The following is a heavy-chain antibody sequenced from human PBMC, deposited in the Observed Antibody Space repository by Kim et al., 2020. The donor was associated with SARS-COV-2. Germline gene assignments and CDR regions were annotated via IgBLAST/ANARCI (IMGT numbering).Heavy chain of an antibody. CDR2: ISGSGGST. J-gene: IGHJ6*04. CDR1: GFTFSSYA. Sequence: GGSLRLSCAASGFTFSSYAMSWVRQAPGKGLEWVSAISGSGGSTYYADSAKGRFTISRDNSKNTLYLQMNSLRAEDTAVYYCAKARGATSRAAAGTRGYYYDGMDVWGEGTTVTDSS. V-gene: IGHV3-23*01. CDR3: AKARGATSRAAAGTRGYYYDGMDV. D-gene: IGHD6-13*01.